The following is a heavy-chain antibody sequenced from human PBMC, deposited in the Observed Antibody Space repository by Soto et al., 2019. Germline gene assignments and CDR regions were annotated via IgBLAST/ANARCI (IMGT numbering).Heavy chain of an antibody. J-gene: IGHJ4*02. CDR2: IPYSWNT. D-gene: IGHD3-16*01. CDR1: GGSSNNAEGN. V-gene: IGHV4-30-4*01. CDR3: ARGLPHLHESPGRVSF. Sequence: SETLSLTCTASGGSSNNAEGNWTWIRQPPGKGLGYIGYIPYSWNTFYKWSLRSRIKMSVDTSKDQFSLRLTSVTAADTAVYYCARGLPHLHESPGRVSFCGKGLLDTV.